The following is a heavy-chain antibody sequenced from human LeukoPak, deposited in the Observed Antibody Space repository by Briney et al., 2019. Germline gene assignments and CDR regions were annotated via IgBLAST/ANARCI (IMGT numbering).Heavy chain of an antibody. Sequence: SETLSLTCTVSGGSISSYYWSWIRQPPGKGLEWIGYIYYSGSTNYNPSLKSRVTISVDTSKNQFSLKLSSVTAADTAVYYCARDRGWSYGDYYYGMDVWGQGTTVTVSS. D-gene: IGHD6-19*01. CDR1: GGSISSYY. CDR3: ARDRGWSYGDYYYGMDV. V-gene: IGHV4-59*01. CDR2: IYYSGST. J-gene: IGHJ6*02.